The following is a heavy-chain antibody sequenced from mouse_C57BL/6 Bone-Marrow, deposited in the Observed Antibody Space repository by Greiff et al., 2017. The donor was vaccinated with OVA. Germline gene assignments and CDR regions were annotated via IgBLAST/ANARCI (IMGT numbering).Heavy chain of an antibody. J-gene: IGHJ4*01. D-gene: IGHD1-1*01. CDR3: ARGGLTTVVAAYYAMDY. V-gene: IGHV2-2*01. CDR2: IWSGGST. CDR1: GFSLTSYG. Sequence: QVQLQQSGPGLVQPSQSLSITCTVSGFSLTSYGVHWVRQSPGKGLEWLGVIWSGGSTDYNAAFISRLSISKDNSKSQVFFKMNSLQADDTAIYYCARGGLTTVVAAYYAMDYWGQGTSVTVSS.